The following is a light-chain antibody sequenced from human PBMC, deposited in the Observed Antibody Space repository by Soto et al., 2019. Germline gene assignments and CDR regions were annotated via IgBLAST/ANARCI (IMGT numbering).Light chain of an antibody. CDR3: QQDNSYSWT. J-gene: IGKJ1*01. CDR2: DAS. CDR1: QSISSW. Sequence: DIQMTQSPSTLSASVGDRVTITCRASQSISSWLAWYQQKPGKAPKLLIYDASSLESGVPSRFSGSGSVTEFTLTISSLQPDDFATYYCQQDNSYSWTFGQGTKVEIK. V-gene: IGKV1-5*01.